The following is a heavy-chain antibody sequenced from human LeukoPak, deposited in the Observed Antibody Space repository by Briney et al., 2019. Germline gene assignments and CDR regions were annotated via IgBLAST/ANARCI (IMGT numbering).Heavy chain of an antibody. J-gene: IGHJ6*04. CDR3: ARDLRFGENDYYYGMDD. Sequence: PGGSLRLSCAASGFTFSSYEMNWVRQAPGKGLEWVAYIRCNGSTIYYADSVKGRFTISRDNSKNSLYLQMNSLRAEDTAVYYCARDLRFGENDYYYGMDDWGKGTPVTVSS. D-gene: IGHD3-10*01. V-gene: IGHV3-48*03. CDR1: GFTFSSYE. CDR2: IRCNGSTI.